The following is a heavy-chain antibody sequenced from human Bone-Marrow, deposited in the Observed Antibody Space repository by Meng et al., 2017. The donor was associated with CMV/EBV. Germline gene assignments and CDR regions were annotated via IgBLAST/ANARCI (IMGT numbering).Heavy chain of an antibody. CDR1: GFTFSDYW. J-gene: IGHJ4*02. V-gene: IGHV3-7*01. D-gene: IGHD3-10*01. CDR3: ARDRIYYYASGFFPFLAH. CDR2: VKHDGSET. Sequence: GESLKISCAASGFTFSDYWMSWVRQAPGKGLEWVANVKHDGSETYYVDSVKGRFTISRDNAKNSLYLQMNSLRAEDTALYYCARDRIYYYASGFFPFLAHWGQGTLVTVS.